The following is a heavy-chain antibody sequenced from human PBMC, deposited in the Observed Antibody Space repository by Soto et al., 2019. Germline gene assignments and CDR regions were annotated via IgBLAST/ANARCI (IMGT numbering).Heavy chain of an antibody. CDR3: ARGYCSGGSCYSLELEFDP. D-gene: IGHD2-15*01. J-gene: IGHJ5*02. CDR1: GFTFSSYA. V-gene: IGHV3-30-3*01. CDR2: ISYDGSNK. Sequence: QVQLVESGGGVVQPGRSLRLSCAASGFTFSSYAMHWVRQAPGKGLEWVAVISYDGSNKYYADSVKGRFTISRDNSKNTLYLQMNSLRAEDTAVYYCARGYCSGGSCYSLELEFDPWGQGTLVTVSS.